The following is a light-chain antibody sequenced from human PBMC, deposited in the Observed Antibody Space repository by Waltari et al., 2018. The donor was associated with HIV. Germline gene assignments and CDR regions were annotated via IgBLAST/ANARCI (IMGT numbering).Light chain of an antibody. Sequence: DVVMTQSPLSLPVTLEQPASISCRSSQSLVDTDGNTYLNWFQQRPGQSPRRLIYRASHRDSGVPDRFSGSGSGTDFTLKISRVEADDIGIYYCMQATHWSITFGQGTRLEIK. CDR1: QSLVDTDGNTY. V-gene: IGKV2-30*01. CDR2: RAS. J-gene: IGKJ5*01. CDR3: MQATHWSIT.